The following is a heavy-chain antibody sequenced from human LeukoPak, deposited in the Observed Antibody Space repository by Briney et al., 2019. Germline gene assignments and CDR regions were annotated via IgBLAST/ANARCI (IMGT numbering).Heavy chain of an antibody. CDR2: INSDGSST. CDR1: GFTFSSYA. J-gene: IGHJ6*03. CDR3: ARGRSSPPYYYYYYMDV. D-gene: IGHD6-6*01. V-gene: IGHV3-74*01. Sequence: GGSLRLSCAASGFTFSSYAMTWVRQAPGKGLEWVSRINSDGSSTSYADSVKGRFTISRDNAKNTLYLQMNSLRAEDTAVYYCARGRSSPPYYYYYYMDVWGKGTTVTISS.